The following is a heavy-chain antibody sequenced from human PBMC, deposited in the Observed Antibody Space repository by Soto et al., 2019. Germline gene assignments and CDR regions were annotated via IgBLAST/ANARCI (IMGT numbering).Heavy chain of an antibody. D-gene: IGHD4-17*01. CDR3: ARAWVGDYAGSDAFDI. Sequence: GGSVRLSCAASGFTFSSYSMNWVRQAPGKGLEWVSSISSSSSYIYYADSVKGRFTISRDNAKNSLYLQMNGLRAEDTAVYYCARAWVGDYAGSDAFDIWGQGTMVTVSS. CDR1: GFTFSSYS. V-gene: IGHV3-21*01. CDR2: ISSSSSYI. J-gene: IGHJ3*02.